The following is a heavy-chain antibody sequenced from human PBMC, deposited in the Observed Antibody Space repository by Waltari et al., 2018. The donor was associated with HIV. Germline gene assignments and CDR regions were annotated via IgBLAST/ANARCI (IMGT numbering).Heavy chain of an antibody. V-gene: IGHV4-39*07. CDR1: GDSITSSRYH. Sequence: QLQLRESGPGLVKPSETLSLTCTVYGDSITSSRYHWIWIRQSPGKGLEWIGSISYSGSTNHSYTGSTNYNPALKSRVTISVATSNNHFSLNMTSVTAADTALYFCARAYTPAWLSGSWGLGTLVTVSS. CDR3: ARAYTPAWLSGS. CDR2: ISYSGST. D-gene: IGHD2-15*01. J-gene: IGHJ5*02.